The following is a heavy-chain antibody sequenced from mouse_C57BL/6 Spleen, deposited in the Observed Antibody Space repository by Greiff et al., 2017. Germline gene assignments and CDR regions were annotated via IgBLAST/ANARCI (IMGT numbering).Heavy chain of an antibody. CDR1: GFTFSNYW. Sequence: EVMLVESGGGLVQPGGSMKLSCVASGFTFSNYWMNWVRQSPEKVLEWVAQIRLKSDNYATHYAESVKGRFTISRDDSKSSVYLQMNNLRAEDTGIYYCTGLDDGYLTFDYWGQGTTLTVSS. J-gene: IGHJ2*01. CDR3: TGLDDGYLTFDY. V-gene: IGHV6-3*01. CDR2: IRLKSDNYAT. D-gene: IGHD2-3*01.